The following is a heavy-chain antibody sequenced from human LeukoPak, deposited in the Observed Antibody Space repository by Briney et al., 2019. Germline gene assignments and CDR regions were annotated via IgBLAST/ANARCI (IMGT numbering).Heavy chain of an antibody. CDR2: MSGSGGST. Sequence: GESLRLSCAASEFTFSSYAMTWVRQAPGKGLEWVSAMSGSGGSTYYADSVKGRFTISRDNSKNTLYLQMNSLRAEDTAVYYCATCSGYYNYYFDYWGQGTLVTVSS. CDR3: ATCSGYYNYYFDY. J-gene: IGHJ4*02. D-gene: IGHD3-22*01. V-gene: IGHV3-23*01. CDR1: EFTFSSYA.